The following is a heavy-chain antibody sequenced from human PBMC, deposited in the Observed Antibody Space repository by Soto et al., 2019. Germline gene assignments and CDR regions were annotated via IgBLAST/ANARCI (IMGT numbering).Heavy chain of an antibody. CDR3: AKAGDVYNSFFDC. D-gene: IGHD1-1*01. V-gene: IGHV3-30*18. Sequence: GGSLRLSCAASGFNFRNYGMHWVRQAPGKGLEWVAVMSNDGTKKYYADSVKGRFTISRDNTKNTLSLQMNSLRPEDAAVYYCAKAGDVYNSFFDCWGRGTLVTVSS. J-gene: IGHJ4*02. CDR1: GFNFRNYG. CDR2: MSNDGTKK.